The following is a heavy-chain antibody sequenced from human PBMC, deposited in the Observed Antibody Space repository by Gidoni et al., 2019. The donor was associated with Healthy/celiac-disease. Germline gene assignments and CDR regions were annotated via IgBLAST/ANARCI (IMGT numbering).Heavy chain of an antibody. CDR2: IYYSGST. D-gene: IGHD6-19*01. CDR1: GGSISSSSYY. CDR3: ARRIAVAGTGPFDY. Sequence: QLQLQESGPGLVKPSETLSLTCTVSGGSISSSSYYWGWIRQPPGKGLEWIGSIYYSGSTYYNPSLKSRVTISVDTSKNQFSLKLSSVTAADTAVYYCARRIAVAGTGPFDYWGQGTLVTVSS. J-gene: IGHJ4*02. V-gene: IGHV4-39*01.